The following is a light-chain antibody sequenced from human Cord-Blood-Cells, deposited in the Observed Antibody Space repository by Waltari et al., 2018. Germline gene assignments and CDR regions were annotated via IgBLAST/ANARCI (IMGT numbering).Light chain of an antibody. CDR3: QQLNSYPHT. CDR1: QSISSY. CDR2: AAS. Sequence: IQMTQSLSSLSASVGVSVTITCRASQSISSYLAWYQQKPGKAPKLLIYAASTLQSGIPARFSGSGSGTDFTLTISSLQSEDFATYYCQQLNSYPHTFGGGTKVEIK. V-gene: IGKV1-9*01. J-gene: IGKJ4*01.